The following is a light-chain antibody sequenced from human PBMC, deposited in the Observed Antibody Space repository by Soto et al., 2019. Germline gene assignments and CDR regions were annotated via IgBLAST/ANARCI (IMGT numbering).Light chain of an antibody. CDR2: EVS. V-gene: IGKV2D-29*02. CDR3: MQSTQLPPT. Sequence: DIVMTQSPLSLPVTPGEPASISCKSSQSLLHITGETFLLWYLQKPGQSPQLLIYEVSTRVSGVPDRFSGSGSGTDFTLEISRVETDDVGIYYCMQSTQLPPTFGQGTRLEIK. J-gene: IGKJ5*01. CDR1: QSLLHITGETF.